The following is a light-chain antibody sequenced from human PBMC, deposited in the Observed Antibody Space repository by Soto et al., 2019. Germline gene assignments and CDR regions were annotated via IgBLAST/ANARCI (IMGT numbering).Light chain of an antibody. CDR3: ASWDDRLGAVI. J-gene: IGLJ2*01. CDR2: SNN. V-gene: IGLV1-47*02. Sequence: QSVLTQPPSASGTPGQRVFISCSGSSSNIGGTNYAYWYQQLPGAAPKLLMHSNNLRPSGVPERISGSKSGTSASQDISGLRSEDEAGYSWASWDDRLGAVIFGGGTKLNVL. CDR1: SSNIGGTNY.